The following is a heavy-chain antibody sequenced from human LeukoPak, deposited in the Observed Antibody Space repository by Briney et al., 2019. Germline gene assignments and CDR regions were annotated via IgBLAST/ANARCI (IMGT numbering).Heavy chain of an antibody. Sequence: SEILSLTCAVYGGSFSGYYWSWIRQPPGKGLEWIGEINHSGSTNYNPSLKSRVTISVDTSKNQFSLKLSSVTAADTAVYYCARGAYDFWSGYYTRVDYWGQGTLVTVSS. CDR2: INHSGST. V-gene: IGHV4-34*01. J-gene: IGHJ4*02. CDR3: ARGAYDFWSGYYTRVDY. CDR1: GGSFSGYY. D-gene: IGHD3-3*01.